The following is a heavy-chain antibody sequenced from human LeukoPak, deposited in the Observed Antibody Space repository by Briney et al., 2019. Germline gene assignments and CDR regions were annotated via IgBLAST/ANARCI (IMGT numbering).Heavy chain of an antibody. J-gene: IGHJ6*04. CDR3: AELGITMIGGV. D-gene: IGHD3-10*02. V-gene: IGHV3-48*03. CDR1: GGSLSSYY. Sequence: LSLTCTVSGGSLSSYYWSWVRQAPGKGLEWVSYISSSGSTIYYADSVKGRFTISRDNAKNSLYLQMNSLRAEDTAVYYCAELGITMIGGVWGKGTTVTISS. CDR2: ISSSGSTI.